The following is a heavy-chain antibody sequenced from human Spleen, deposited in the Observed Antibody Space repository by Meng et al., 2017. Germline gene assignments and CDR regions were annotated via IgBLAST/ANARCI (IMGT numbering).Heavy chain of an antibody. CDR1: GFTFSSYW. J-gene: IGHJ4*02. D-gene: IGHD6-13*01. CDR3: AREIIAAALFDY. V-gene: IGHV3-7*01. Sequence: GESLKISCAASGFTFSSYWTSWVRQAPGKGLEWVANIKQDGSEKYYVDSVKGRFTISRDNAKNSLYLQMNSLRAEDTAVYYCAREIIAAALFDYWGQGTLVTVSS. CDR2: IKQDGSEK.